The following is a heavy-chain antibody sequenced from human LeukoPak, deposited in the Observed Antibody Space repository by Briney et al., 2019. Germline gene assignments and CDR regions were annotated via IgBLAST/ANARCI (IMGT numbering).Heavy chain of an antibody. D-gene: IGHD6-19*01. Sequence: SETLSLTCTVSGGSISSYYWSWIRQPPGKGLEWIGYIYYSGSTNYNPSLKSRVTISVDTSKNQFSLKLSSVTAAGTAVYYCARHRSDSSGWRYYYYGMDVWGQGTTVTVSS. V-gene: IGHV4-59*08. J-gene: IGHJ6*02. CDR3: ARHRSDSSGWRYYYYGMDV. CDR1: GGSISSYY. CDR2: IYYSGST.